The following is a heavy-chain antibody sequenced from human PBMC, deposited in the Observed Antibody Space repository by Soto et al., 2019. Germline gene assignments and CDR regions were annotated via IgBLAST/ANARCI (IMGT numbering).Heavy chain of an antibody. D-gene: IGHD4-17*01. V-gene: IGHV1-69*01. J-gene: IGHJ4*02. Sequence: VQLVQSGAEVKKPGSSVKVSCKASGGTFSSYAISWVRQAPGQGLEWMGGIIPIFGTANYAQKFKGRVPINADESTSTAYMELSSLRSEDTAVYYCARARNYGDPLDYWGQGTLVTVSS. CDR2: IIPIFGTA. CDR3: ARARNYGDPLDY. CDR1: GGTFSSYA.